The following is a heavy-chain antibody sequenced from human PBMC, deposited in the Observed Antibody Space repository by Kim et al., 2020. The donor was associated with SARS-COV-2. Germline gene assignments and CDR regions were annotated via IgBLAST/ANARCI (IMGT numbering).Heavy chain of an antibody. CDR3: ARLAVPAADNYYGMDV. V-gene: IGHV5-10-1*01. D-gene: IGHD2-2*01. Sequence: GESLQISCKGSGYSFTSYWISWVRQMPGKGLEWMGRIDPSDSYTNYSPSFQGHVTISADKSISTAYLQWSSLKASDTAMYYCARLAVPAADNYYGMDVWGQGTTVTVSS. CDR1: GYSFTSYW. CDR2: IDPSDSYT. J-gene: IGHJ6*02.